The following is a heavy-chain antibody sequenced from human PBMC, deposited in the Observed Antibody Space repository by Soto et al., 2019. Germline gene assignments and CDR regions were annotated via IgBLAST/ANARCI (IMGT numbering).Heavy chain of an antibody. Sequence: QVQLQESGPGLVKSSETLSLTCTVSGASISSNYWSWIRQTPGKGLEWIGYIYHSGTNYNPSLKSRAFXSXDXXKNQFSLKLSSVTTADTAVYFCAQYYDGSGSYFDHWGQGTLVTVSS. CDR3: AQYYDGSGSYFDH. D-gene: IGHD3-10*01. J-gene: IGHJ4*02. CDR2: IYHSGT. CDR1: GASISSNY. V-gene: IGHV4-59*01.